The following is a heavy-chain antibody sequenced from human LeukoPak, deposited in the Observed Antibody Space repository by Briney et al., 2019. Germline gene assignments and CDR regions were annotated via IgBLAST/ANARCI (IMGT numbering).Heavy chain of an antibody. CDR2: INPNSGDT. V-gene: IGHV1-2*02. Sequence: ASVKVSCKASGYTFSGYYMHWVRQAPGQGLEWMGWINPNSGDTNYAQKFQDRVSMTRDTSISTAYMELSRLRSDDTAVYYCARDICGYNYGCFDSWGQGTLVTVSS. J-gene: IGHJ4*02. CDR3: ARDICGYNYGCFDS. D-gene: IGHD5-18*01. CDR1: GYTFSGYY.